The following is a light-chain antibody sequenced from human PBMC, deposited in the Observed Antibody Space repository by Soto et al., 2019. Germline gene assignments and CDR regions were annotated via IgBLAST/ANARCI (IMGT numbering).Light chain of an antibody. CDR2: EVS. Sequence: QSVLTQPRSVSGSPGQSVTISCTGTSNDVGGNNYVSWYQQHPGKATKLMISEVSNRPSGVSNRFSGSKSGNTASLTISGLQADDEGDYYCYSYAGSFTWVFGGGTKLTVL. J-gene: IGLJ3*02. V-gene: IGLV2-11*01. CDR3: YSYAGSFTWV. CDR1: SNDVGGNNY.